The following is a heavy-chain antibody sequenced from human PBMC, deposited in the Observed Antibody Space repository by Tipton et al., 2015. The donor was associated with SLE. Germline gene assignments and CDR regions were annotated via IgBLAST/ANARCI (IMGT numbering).Heavy chain of an antibody. Sequence: SLRLSCAASGFTFSSYGMHWVRQAPGKGLEWVAVIWYDGSNKYYADSVKGRFAISRDNSKNTLYLQMDGLRAEDTAVFYCARDRYSGSSWAFAIWGRGTMVTVSS. CDR1: GFTFSSYG. J-gene: IGHJ3*02. CDR2: IWYDGSNK. D-gene: IGHD6-6*01. V-gene: IGHV3-33*08. CDR3: ARDRYSGSSWAFAI.